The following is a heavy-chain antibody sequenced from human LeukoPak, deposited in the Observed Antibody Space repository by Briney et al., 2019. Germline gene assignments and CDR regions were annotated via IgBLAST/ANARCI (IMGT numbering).Heavy chain of an antibody. CDR2: IYTSGST. V-gene: IGHV4-61*02. D-gene: IGHD3-10*01. J-gene: IGHJ3*02. CDR1: GGSISSGSYY. CDR3: ARELGGLLWFGELFYDAFDI. Sequence: SETLSLTCTVSGGSISSGSYYWSWIRQPAGKGLEWIGRIYTSGSTNFNPSLKSRVTISVDTSKNQFSLKLSSVTAADTAVYYCARELGGLLWFGELFYDAFDIWGQGTMVTVSS.